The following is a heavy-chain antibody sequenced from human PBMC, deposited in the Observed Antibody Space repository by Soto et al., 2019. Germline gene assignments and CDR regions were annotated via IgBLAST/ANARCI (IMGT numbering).Heavy chain of an antibody. J-gene: IGHJ6*02. V-gene: IGHV4-34*01. CDR2: INHSGST. D-gene: IGHD2-2*01. CDR1: GGSFSGYS. CDR3: ARTIVAVPAANQRKNYGMDV. Sequence: SETLSLTCAVYGGSFSGYSWSWIRQPPGKGLEWIGEINHSGSTNYNPSLKSRVTISVDTSKNQFSLTLSSVTAADTAVYYCARTIVAVPAANQRKNYGMDVWGQGTTVT.